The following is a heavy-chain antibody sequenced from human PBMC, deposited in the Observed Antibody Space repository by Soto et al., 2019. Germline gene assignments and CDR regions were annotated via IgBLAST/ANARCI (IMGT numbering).Heavy chain of an antibody. CDR2: INHSGST. J-gene: IGHJ5*02. V-gene: IGHV4-34*01. Sequence: QVQLQQWGAGLLKPSETLSLTCAVYGGSFSGYYWSWIRQPPGKGLEWIGEINHSGSTNYNPSLKSRVTISVDTSKNQFSLKLSSVTAADTAVYYCARARPLLLWFGESVWFDPWGQGTLVTVSS. CDR1: GGSFSGYY. D-gene: IGHD3-10*01. CDR3: ARARPLLLWFGESVWFDP.